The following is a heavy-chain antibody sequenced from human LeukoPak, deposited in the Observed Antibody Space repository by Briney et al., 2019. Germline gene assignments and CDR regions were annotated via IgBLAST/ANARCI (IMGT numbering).Heavy chain of an antibody. V-gene: IGHV1-69*06. J-gene: IGHJ4*02. D-gene: IGHD3-22*01. CDR2: IIPIFGTA. CDR3: ARAAVPTTYYYDSSGYYPLRC. Sequence: SVKVSCKASGGTFSSYAISWVRQAPGQGLEWMGGIIPIFGTANYAQKFQGRVTITADKSTSTAYMELSRLRSDDTAVYYCARAAVPTTYYYDSSGYYPLRCWGQGTLVTVSS. CDR1: GGTFSSYA.